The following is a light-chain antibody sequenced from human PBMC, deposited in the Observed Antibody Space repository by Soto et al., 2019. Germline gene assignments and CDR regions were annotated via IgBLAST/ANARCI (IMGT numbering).Light chain of an antibody. CDR3: QQYGSSALT. CDR1: QSVSSSY. Sequence: EIVLTQSPGTLSLSPGERATLSCRASQSVSSSYLVWYQQRPGQPPRLLIYGTSNRAAGIPDRFTGTGSGTDFTLTIYRLEPEDSEVYYCQQYGSSALTFGGGTKV. J-gene: IGKJ4*01. CDR2: GTS. V-gene: IGKV3-20*01.